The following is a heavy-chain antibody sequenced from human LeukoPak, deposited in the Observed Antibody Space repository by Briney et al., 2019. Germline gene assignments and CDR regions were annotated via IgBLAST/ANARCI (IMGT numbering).Heavy chain of an antibody. CDR1: GFSFSNSA. CDR2: IIVGSGTT. V-gene: IGHV1-58*01. CDR3: AAERYGGISDCCNFEI. Sequence: GASVEVSCKSSGFSFSNSAVQWVRQARGQRLEWIGWIIVGSGTTNYAQSLQGRLTITRDMSTNTAYTELSSLTSEDTAVYYCAAERYGGISDCCNFEIWGQGTMVTVSS. J-gene: IGHJ3*02. D-gene: IGHD4-23*01.